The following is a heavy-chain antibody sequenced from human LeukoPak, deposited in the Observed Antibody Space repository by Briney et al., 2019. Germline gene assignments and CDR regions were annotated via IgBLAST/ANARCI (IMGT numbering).Heavy chain of an antibody. D-gene: IGHD1-26*01. CDR3: AKRGGYGLIDY. J-gene: IGHJ4*02. CDR1: GASISGSGYY. V-gene: IGHV4-39*01. Sequence: SETLSLTCTVSGASISGSGYYWGWIRQPPGKGLEWIGSIYSSGSTYYNASLQSRVTISIETSKNQISLRLNSVTAADTAMDYCAKRGGYGLIDYWGQGTLVTVSS. CDR2: IYSSGST.